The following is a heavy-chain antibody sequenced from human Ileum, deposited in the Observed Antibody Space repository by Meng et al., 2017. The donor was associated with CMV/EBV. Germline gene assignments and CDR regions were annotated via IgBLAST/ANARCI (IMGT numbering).Heavy chain of an antibody. CDR1: GFSFDGYA. D-gene: IGHD5-18*01. Sequence: CAASGFSFDGYAMSWVRQAPGKGLEWVSGISGTGGSTYYADSVTGRFTISRDNSKNTLYLQMSSLRAEDSAVYYCAKHVGYTSTDLDYWGQGTLVTVSS. J-gene: IGHJ4*02. CDR3: AKHVGYTSTDLDY. CDR2: ISGTGGST. V-gene: IGHV3-23*01.